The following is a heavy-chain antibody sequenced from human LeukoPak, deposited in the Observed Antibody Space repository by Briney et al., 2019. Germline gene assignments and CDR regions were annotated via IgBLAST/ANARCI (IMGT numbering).Heavy chain of an antibody. CDR2: IYYSGST. CDR1: GGSISSYY. V-gene: IGHV4-59*01. D-gene: IGHD6-6*01. J-gene: IGHJ6*03. Sequence: SETLSLTCTVSGGSISSYYWSWIRQPPGKGLEWIGYIYYSGSTNYNPSLKSRVTISVDTSKNQFSLKLSSVTAADTAVYYCARVGIAARPGYMDVRGKGTTVTVSS. CDR3: ARVGIAARPGYMDV.